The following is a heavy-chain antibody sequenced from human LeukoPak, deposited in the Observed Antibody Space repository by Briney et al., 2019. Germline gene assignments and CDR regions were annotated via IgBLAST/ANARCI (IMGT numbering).Heavy chain of an antibody. D-gene: IGHD1-26*01. V-gene: IGHV3-23*01. J-gene: IGHJ4*02. CDR3: AKDLVTLGVGAIGTDY. Sequence: GGSLRLSCAASGFTLSSYAMSWVRQAPGKGLEWVSAISDTGNTYHADSVKGRFTISRDSSKNTLFLQMNRLRPEDAAVYYCAKDLVTLGVGAIGTDYWGQGTLVTVSS. CDR2: ISDTGNT. CDR1: GFTLSSYA.